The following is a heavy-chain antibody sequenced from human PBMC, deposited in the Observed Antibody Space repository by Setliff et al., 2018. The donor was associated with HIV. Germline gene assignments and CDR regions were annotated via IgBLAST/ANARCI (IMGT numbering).Heavy chain of an antibody. Sequence: LSLTCSVSSGSISDSNYYWGWLRQPPGKGLEWLGVVYYSGNTYYNPSLTSRVAISVDTSNNQFSLRLTSVTAEDTAIYYCASMIRGINSPIDFWGQGTLVTVSS. CDR2: VYYSGNT. D-gene: IGHD3-10*01. CDR3: ASMIRGINSPIDF. V-gene: IGHV4-39*01. CDR1: SGSISDSNYY. J-gene: IGHJ4*02.